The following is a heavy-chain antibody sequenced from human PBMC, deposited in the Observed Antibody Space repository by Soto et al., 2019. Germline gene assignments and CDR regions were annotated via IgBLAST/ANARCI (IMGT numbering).Heavy chain of an antibody. Sequence: SETLSLTCSVSGDSISNSRFYWAWIRQPPGEGLEWIGSIYHTGNAYYNPSLKSRVTISVDTSKNQFSLKLTSVTAADAALYYCARGLKYYGSGSTTFYYYFDYWGQGTLVTVSS. V-gene: IGHV4-39*01. CDR1: GDSISNSRFY. J-gene: IGHJ4*02. CDR2: IYHTGNA. CDR3: ARGLKYYGSGSTTFYYYFDY. D-gene: IGHD3-10*01.